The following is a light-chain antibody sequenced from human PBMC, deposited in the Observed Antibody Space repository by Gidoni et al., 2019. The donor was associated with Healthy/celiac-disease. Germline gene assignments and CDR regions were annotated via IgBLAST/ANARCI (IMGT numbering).Light chain of an antibody. J-gene: IGLJ3*02. V-gene: IGLV1-47*01. CDR2: RNN. CDR1: SSNIGSNY. CDR3: AAWDDSLSGSWV. Sequence: QSVLPQPPSASGTPGQRVTISCSGSSSNIGSNYVYWYQQLPGTAPKLLIYRNNQRPSGIPDRFSGSKSGTSASLAISGLRSEDEAGYYCAAWDDSLSGSWVFGGGTKLTVL.